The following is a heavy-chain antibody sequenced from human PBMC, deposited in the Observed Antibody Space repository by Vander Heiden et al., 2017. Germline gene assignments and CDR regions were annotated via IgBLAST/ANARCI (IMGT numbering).Heavy chain of an antibody. J-gene: IGHJ4*02. CDR3: AREGGYEIDN. V-gene: IGHV4-4*07. CDR1: GGSISSYF. CDR2: IYASGGT. Sequence: ETLSLTCTVPGGSISSYFWTWIRQPAGKGLEWIGRIYASGGTNYNPSLKSRVTMSVDTSKNQFFLKLNFMTAADTAVYYCAREGGYEIDNWGQGTLVTVSS. D-gene: IGHD5-12*01.